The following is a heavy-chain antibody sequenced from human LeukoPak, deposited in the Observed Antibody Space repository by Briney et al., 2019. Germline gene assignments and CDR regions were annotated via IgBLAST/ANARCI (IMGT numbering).Heavy chain of an antibody. D-gene: IGHD6-19*01. CDR3: AKDQWLVHIFDY. V-gene: IGHV3-23*01. CDR1: GFTFSSYA. CDR2: ISGSGSST. J-gene: IGHJ4*02. Sequence: SGGSLRLSCAASGFTFSSYAMSWVRQAPGKGLEWVSAISGSGSSTYYADSVKGRFTISRDNSKNTLYLQMNSLRAEDTAVYYCAKDQWLVHIFDYWGQGTLVTVSS.